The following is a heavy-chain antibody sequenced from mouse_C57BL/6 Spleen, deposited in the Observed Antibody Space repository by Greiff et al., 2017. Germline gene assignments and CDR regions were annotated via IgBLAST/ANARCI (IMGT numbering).Heavy chain of an antibody. CDR2: IDPEDGDT. CDR3: TTGYYGSSYDWYFDV. D-gene: IGHD1-1*01. CDR1: GFNIKDYY. V-gene: IGHV14-1*01. Sequence: VQLKQSGAELVRPGASVKLSCTASGFNIKDYYMHWVKQRPEQGLEWIGRIDPEDGDTEYAPKFQGKATMTADTSSNTAYLQLSSLTSEDTAVYYCTTGYYGSSYDWYFDVWGTGTTVTVSS. J-gene: IGHJ1*03.